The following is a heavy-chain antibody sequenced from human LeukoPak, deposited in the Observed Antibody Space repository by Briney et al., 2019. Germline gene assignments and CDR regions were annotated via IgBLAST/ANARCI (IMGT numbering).Heavy chain of an antibody. V-gene: IGHV4-34*01. CDR3: AREPVTTADYYYYGMDV. D-gene: IGHD4-17*01. J-gene: IGHJ6*02. CDR2: INHSGST. Sequence: PSATLSLTCAVYGGSFSGYYWSWIRQPPGKGLEWIGEINHSGSTNYNPSLKSRVTISVDTSKNQFSLKLSSVTAADTAAYYCAREPVTTADYYYYGMDVWGQGTTVTVSS. CDR1: GGSFSGYY.